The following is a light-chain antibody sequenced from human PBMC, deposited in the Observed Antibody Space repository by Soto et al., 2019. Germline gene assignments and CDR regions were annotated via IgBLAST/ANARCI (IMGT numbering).Light chain of an antibody. V-gene: IGKV3-20*01. CDR2: GVS. CDR1: QSVSINY. CDR3: QQYGNSRT. J-gene: IGKJ1*01. Sequence: VLLTQSPVSLSLSPGERATLSCRASQSVSINYLAWYQQKPGQAPRLLIYGVSSRATGIPDRFSGSGSGTDFTLTISRLEPEDFAVYYCQQYGNSRTFGQGPKVEIK.